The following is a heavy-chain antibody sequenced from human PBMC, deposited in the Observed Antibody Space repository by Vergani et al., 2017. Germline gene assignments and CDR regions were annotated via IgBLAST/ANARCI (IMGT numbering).Heavy chain of an antibody. J-gene: IGHJ4*02. V-gene: IGHV3-23*01. Sequence: EVQLLESGGGLVQPGGSLRLSCAASGLTFSSYAMSWVGQAPGKGLEWVSAISGSGGSTYYADSVKGRFTISRDNSKNTLYLQMNSLRPEDTAVYYCARDTVTGSRYFDYWGQGTLVTVSS. D-gene: IGHD6-19*01. CDR3: ARDTVTGSRYFDY. CDR1: GLTFSSYA. CDR2: ISGSGGST.